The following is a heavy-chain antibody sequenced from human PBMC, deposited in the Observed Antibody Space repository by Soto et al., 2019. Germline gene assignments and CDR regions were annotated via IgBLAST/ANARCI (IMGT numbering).Heavy chain of an antibody. Sequence: SETLSLTCPVSCGSISSGDYYWSWIREPPGKGLDWIGYIYYLGSTHYNPSLRSRLTMSVETSKNQFSLRLNSVTAADTAVYYCARVCDYYDGTGYGPHDFWGQGTLVTVSS. CDR2: IYYLGST. J-gene: IGHJ4*02. V-gene: IGHV4-30-4*01. CDR3: ARVCDYYDGTGYGPHDF. D-gene: IGHD3-22*01. CDR1: CGSISSGDYY.